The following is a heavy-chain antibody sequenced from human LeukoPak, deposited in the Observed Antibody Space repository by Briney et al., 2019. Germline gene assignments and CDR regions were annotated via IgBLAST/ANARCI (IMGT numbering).Heavy chain of an antibody. CDR3: ASAPGLDAFDI. Sequence: GSLRLSCAASGFTFSTYWMSWVRQAPGKGLEWVANIKQDGGEKYYVDSVKGRSTISRDNAKSSVYLQMNSLRADDTAVYYCASAPGLDAFDIWGQGTMVTVSS. D-gene: IGHD3-10*01. CDR1: GFTFSTYW. CDR2: IKQDGGEK. J-gene: IGHJ3*02. V-gene: IGHV3-7*01.